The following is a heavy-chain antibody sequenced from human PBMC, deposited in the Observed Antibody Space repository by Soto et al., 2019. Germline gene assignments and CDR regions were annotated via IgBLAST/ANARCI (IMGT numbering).Heavy chain of an antibody. CDR3: ARGQVGGTQYYYYCGRDV. Sequence: GESLRPSCAASGFTVSSNYMRWVRQAPGKGLAGVSVIYRGGSTYYADSVKGRFTSSRDNANYTLYLQINSLRAEDTAAYYCARGQVGGTQYYYYCGRDVWGQVTTGTFSS. J-gene: IGHJ6*02. CDR1: GFTVSSNY. CDR2: IYRGGST. V-gene: IGHV3-53*01. D-gene: IGHD6-19*01.